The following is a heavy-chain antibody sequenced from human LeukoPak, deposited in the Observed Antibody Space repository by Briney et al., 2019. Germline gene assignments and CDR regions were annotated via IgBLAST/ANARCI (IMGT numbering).Heavy chain of an antibody. D-gene: IGHD3-16*01. V-gene: IGHV1-24*01. CDR1: GYTLTKLY. J-gene: IGHJ4*02. Sequence: ASVTVSFMVSGYTLTKLYLHWVGQAPGKGREGVGGSDPEDGYIIYAQKFQGRLTMTEDTSTDTAYMELSSLRFDHTAVYYCATANHYDTLSFHHWGQGTLVTVST. CDR2: SDPEDGYI. CDR3: ATANHYDTLSFHH.